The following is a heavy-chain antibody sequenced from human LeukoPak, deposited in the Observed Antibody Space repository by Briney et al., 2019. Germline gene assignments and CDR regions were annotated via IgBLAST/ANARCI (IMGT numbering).Heavy chain of an antibody. V-gene: IGHV3-30*18. Sequence: GGSLRLSCAASGFTFSSYGMHWVRQAPGKGLEWVAVISYDGSNKYYADSVKGRFTISRDNSKNTLYLQMNSLRAEDTAVYYCAKVGETGTSSVGAFDIWGQGTMVTVSS. CDR2: ISYDGSNK. D-gene: IGHD1-7*01. J-gene: IGHJ3*02. CDR1: GFTFSSYG. CDR3: AKVGETGTSSVGAFDI.